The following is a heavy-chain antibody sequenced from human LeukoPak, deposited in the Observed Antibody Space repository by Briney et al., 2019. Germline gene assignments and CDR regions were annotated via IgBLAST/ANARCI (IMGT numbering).Heavy chain of an antibody. J-gene: IGHJ3*02. V-gene: IGHV3-21*01. CDR2: ISSSSSYI. CDR1: GFTFSSYS. CDR3: ARLYLPYTSAWYGSAFDI. D-gene: IGHD6-13*01. Sequence: PGGSLRLSCAASGFTFSSYSMNWVRQAPGKGLEWVSSISSSSSYIYYADSVKGRFTISRDNAKNSLYLQMNSLRAEDTAVYYCARLYLPYTSAWYGSAFDIWGQGTMVTVSS.